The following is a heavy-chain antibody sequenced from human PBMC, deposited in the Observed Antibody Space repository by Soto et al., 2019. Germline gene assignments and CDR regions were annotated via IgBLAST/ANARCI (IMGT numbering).Heavy chain of an antibody. V-gene: IGHV2-26*01. D-gene: IGHD3-10*01. CDR2: IFSNDEK. CDR3: TRIEKGSATYT. Sequence: QVTLKESGPVLVKPTETLTLTCTVSGFSLSNTRMGVGWIRQPPGKALEWLAHIFSNDEKSYSTSLKSRLTISQDTSKSQVVLSMTNMDPVDTATYYCTRIEKGSATYTWGQGTLVTVSS. J-gene: IGHJ5*02. CDR1: GFSLSNTRMG.